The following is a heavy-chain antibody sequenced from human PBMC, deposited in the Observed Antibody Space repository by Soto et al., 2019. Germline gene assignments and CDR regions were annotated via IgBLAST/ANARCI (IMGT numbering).Heavy chain of an antibody. V-gene: IGHV4-31*03. J-gene: IGHJ6*02. D-gene: IGHD4-4*01. CDR1: GGSISSGGYY. Sequence: SETLSLTCTVSGGSISSGGYYWSWIRQHPGKGLEWIGYIYYSGSTYYNPSLKSRVTISVDTSKNQFSLKLSSVTAADTAVYYCARETFATVTYYYYGMDVWGQGTTVTVSS. CDR3: ARETFATVTYYYYGMDV. CDR2: IYYSGST.